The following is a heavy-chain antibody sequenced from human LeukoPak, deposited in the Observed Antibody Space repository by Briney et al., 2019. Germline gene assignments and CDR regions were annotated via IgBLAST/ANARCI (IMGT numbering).Heavy chain of an antibody. D-gene: IGHD3-3*01. CDR2: ISAYNGNT. CDR3: ARDYDFWSGGDWFDP. Sequence: ASVKVSCKASGYTFTSYGISWVRQAPGQGLEWMGWISAYNGNTNYAQKLQGRVTMTTDTSTSTAYMELRSLRSDDTAVYYCARDYDFWSGGDWFDPWGQGTLVTVFS. V-gene: IGHV1-18*01. J-gene: IGHJ5*02. CDR1: GYTFTSYG.